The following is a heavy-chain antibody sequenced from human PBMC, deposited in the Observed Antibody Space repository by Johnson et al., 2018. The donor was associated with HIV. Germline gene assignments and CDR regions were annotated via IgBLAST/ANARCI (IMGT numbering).Heavy chain of an antibody. CDR2: IRQDGSDK. D-gene: IGHD1-14*01. CDR3: GRERDVTGDAFDI. V-gene: IGHV3-7*03. CDR1: GFTFSSYC. J-gene: IGHJ3*02. Sequence: VQLVESGGGVVQPGGSLRLSCAASGFTFSSYCMSWVRQAPGKGLEWVAIIRQDGSDKYYVDSVKGRFTISRDNAKNSLYLQMNSLRAEDTAVYDCGRERDVTGDAFDIWGQGTMVTVSS.